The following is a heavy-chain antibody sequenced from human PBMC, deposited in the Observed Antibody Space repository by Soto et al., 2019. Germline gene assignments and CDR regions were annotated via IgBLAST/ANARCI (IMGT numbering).Heavy chain of an antibody. CDR2: ISYDGSNK. CDR1: GFTVSSYA. V-gene: IGHV3-30-3*01. J-gene: IGHJ4*02. CDR3: ARTAADIVVVPAAPGIASGKAFDY. Sequence: GGSLRLSCAASGFTVSSYAMHWVRQAPGKGLEWVAVISYDGSNKYYPISVKGRFTISSDNYKNTLYLQMNSQRAEDTAVYYCARTAADIVVVPAAPGIASGKAFDYWGQGTLVTVSS. D-gene: IGHD2-2*01.